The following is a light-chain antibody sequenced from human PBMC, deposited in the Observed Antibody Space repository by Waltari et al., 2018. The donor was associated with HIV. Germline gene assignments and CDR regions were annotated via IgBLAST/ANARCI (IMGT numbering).Light chain of an antibody. CDR1: NSDVGFYNL. CDR2: GDD. V-gene: IGLV2-14*01. CDR3: SSYTNMDTLV. Sequence: QSALTQPASVSGSPGQSITISCTGTNSDVGFYNLVSWYRHPPGKAPQLVFYGDDSRPAGVSDRCSGSKSGNTASLTISTLQADDEADYYCSSYTNMDTLVFGGGTKLTVL. J-gene: IGLJ3*02.